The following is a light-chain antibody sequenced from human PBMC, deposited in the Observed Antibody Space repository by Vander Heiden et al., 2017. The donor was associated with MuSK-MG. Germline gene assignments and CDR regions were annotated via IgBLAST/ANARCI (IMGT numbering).Light chain of an antibody. CDR3: QLDDSSPIS. V-gene: IGKV3-20*01. Sequence: EIVLTQSPGTLSLSPGEKATLSCRASQTISSSSLAWYQQKPGRTPRLLMYDTSSRATGIPDRFSGSGSGTDFTLTISRLEPEDFAVYYCQLDDSSPISFGGGSKVEIK. CDR1: QTISSSS. J-gene: IGKJ4*01. CDR2: DTS.